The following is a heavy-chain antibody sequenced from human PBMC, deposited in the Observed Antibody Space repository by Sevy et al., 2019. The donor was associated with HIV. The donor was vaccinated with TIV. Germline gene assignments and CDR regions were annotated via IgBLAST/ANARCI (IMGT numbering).Heavy chain of an antibody. Sequence: SETLSLTCTVSGGSISSSTNYWGWIRQPPGKGLEWIGSIYYSGSTYYNPSLKSRVTISVDTSKNQFSLKLSSVPAADTAVYYCARLLRWSSYCFDSWGQGTLVTVSS. D-gene: IGHD6-13*01. CDR2: IYYSGST. CDR1: GGSISSSTNY. V-gene: IGHV4-39*01. CDR3: ARLLRWSSYCFDS. J-gene: IGHJ4*02.